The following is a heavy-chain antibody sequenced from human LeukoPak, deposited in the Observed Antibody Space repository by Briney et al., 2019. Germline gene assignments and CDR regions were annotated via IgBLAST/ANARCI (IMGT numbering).Heavy chain of an antibody. V-gene: IGHV4-59*01. Sequence: SETLSLTCTVSGGSISSYYWSWIRQPPGKGLEWIGYIYYSGSTNYNPSLKSRVTISVDTSKNQFSLKLSSVTAADTAVYYCARAEMVTPYAEYFQHWGQGTLVTVSS. D-gene: IGHD5-24*01. J-gene: IGHJ1*01. CDR2: IYYSGST. CDR3: ARAEMVTPYAEYFQH. CDR1: GGSISSYY.